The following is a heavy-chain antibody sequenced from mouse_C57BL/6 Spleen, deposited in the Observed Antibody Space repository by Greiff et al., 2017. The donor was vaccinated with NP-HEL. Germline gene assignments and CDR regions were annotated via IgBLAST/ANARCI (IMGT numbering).Heavy chain of an antibody. V-gene: IGHV1-59*01. Sequence: QVQLQQPGAELVRPGTSVKLSCKASGYTFTSYWMHWVKQRPGQGLEWIGVIDPSDSYTNYNQKFKGKATLTVDTSSSTAYMQLSSLTSEDSAVYYCARFVEDGYAFDYWGQGTTLTVSS. J-gene: IGHJ2*01. D-gene: IGHD2-2*01. CDR3: ARFVEDGYAFDY. CDR1: GYTFTSYW. CDR2: IDPSDSYT.